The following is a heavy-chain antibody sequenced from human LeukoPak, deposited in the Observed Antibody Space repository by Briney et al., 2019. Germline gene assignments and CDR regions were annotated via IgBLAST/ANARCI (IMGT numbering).Heavy chain of an antibody. CDR3: AHSTNTEYYYDSSGYYFGDAFDI. V-gene: IGHV2-5*01. CDR2: IYWNDDK. D-gene: IGHD3-22*01. J-gene: IGHJ3*02. Sequence: SGPTLVKPTQTLTLICTFSGFSLSTSGVGVGWIRQPPGKALEWLALIYWNDDKRYSPSLKSRLTITKDTSKNQVVLTMTNMDPVDTATYYCAHSTNTEYYYDSSGYYFGDAFDIWGQGTLVTVSS. CDR1: GFSLSTSGVG.